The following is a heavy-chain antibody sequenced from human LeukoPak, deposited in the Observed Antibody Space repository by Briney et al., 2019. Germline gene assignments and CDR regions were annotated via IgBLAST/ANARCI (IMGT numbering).Heavy chain of an antibody. CDR1: GYSFTSYW. V-gene: IGHV5-51*01. CDR2: IYPGDSDT. J-gene: IGHJ4*02. D-gene: IGHD1-26*01. Sequence: GESLKISCKGSGYSFTSYWLGWVRQMPGKGLEWMGIIYPGDSDTRYSPSFQGQVTISADKSISTAYLQWSSLKASDTAMYYCARRENSGSYLYYFDYWGQGTLVTVSS. CDR3: ARRENSGSYLYYFDY.